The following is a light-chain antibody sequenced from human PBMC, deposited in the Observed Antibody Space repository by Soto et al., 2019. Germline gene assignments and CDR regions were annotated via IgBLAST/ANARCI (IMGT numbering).Light chain of an antibody. CDR1: QSVSSSY. Sequence: EILLTQSPCTLSLSPGERATLSCRASQSVSSSYLAWYQQKPGQAPSLLIYGASSRATGIPDRLSGSGSGTDFTLTISRLEPEDFAVYYCQQYGSSPLFGQGTRLEIK. CDR3: QQYGSSPL. V-gene: IGKV3-20*01. CDR2: GAS. J-gene: IGKJ5*01.